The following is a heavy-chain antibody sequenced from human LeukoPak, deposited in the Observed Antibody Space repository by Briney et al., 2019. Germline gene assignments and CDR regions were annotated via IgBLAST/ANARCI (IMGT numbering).Heavy chain of an antibody. CDR1: GGSVSSGSYY. CDR2: IYYSGST. V-gene: IGHV4-61*01. Sequence: PSETLSLTCTVSGGSVSSGSYYWSWIRQPPGKGLEWIAYIYYSGSTNYNPSLKNRVTISVDTSKNQFSLKLTSVTAADTAVYYCARSSITVAGATAGFDFWGQGTLVTVSS. J-gene: IGHJ4*02. D-gene: IGHD6-19*01. CDR3: ARSSITVAGATAGFDF.